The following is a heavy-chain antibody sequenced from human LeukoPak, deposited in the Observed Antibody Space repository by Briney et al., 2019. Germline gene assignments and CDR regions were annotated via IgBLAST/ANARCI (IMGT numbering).Heavy chain of an antibody. D-gene: IGHD4/OR15-4a*01. V-gene: IGHV3-66*01. J-gene: IGHJ3*02. CDR2: IYSGGST. Sequence: GGSLRLSCAASGFTVSSNYMSWVRQAPGKGLEWVSVIYSGGSTYYADSVKGRFTISRDNSKNTLYLQMNSLRAEDTAVYYCVKESGFMVAPNSAFDIWGQGTMVTVSS. CDR3: VKESGFMVAPNSAFDI. CDR1: GFTVSSNY.